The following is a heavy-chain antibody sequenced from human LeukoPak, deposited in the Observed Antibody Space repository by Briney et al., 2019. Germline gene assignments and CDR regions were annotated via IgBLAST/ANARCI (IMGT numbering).Heavy chain of an antibody. CDR1: GGSISSGDYY. J-gene: IGHJ3*02. CDR2: IYYSGSA. V-gene: IGHV4-30-4*08. Sequence: SSETLSLTCTVSGGSISSGDYYWSWIRQPPGKGLEWIGYIYYSGSAYHNPSLKSRVTISVDTSKNQFSLKLSSVTAADTAVYYCARGQMPLYYDILTGRDAFDIWGQGTMVTVSS. D-gene: IGHD3-9*01. CDR3: ARGQMPLYYDILTGRDAFDI.